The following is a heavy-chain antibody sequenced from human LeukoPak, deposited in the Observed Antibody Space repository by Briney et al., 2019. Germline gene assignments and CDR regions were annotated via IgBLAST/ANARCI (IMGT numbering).Heavy chain of an antibody. J-gene: IGHJ4*02. V-gene: IGHV3-7*04. Sequence: GRSLRLSCAASGFTFSSYGMHWVRQAPGKGLEWVANIKQGGSKKSYVDSVKGRFTISRDNAKNSLYLQMNSLRAEDTAIYYCTRVGYIDEGIDYWGQGTLVTVSS. CDR2: IKQGGSKK. CDR3: TRVGYIDEGIDY. CDR1: GFTFSSYG. D-gene: IGHD5-24*01.